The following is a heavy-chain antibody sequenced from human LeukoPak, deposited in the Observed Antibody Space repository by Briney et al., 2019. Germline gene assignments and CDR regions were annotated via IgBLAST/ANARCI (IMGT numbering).Heavy chain of an antibody. D-gene: IGHD3-3*01. V-gene: IGHV3-23*01. CDR3: ARAHPPYYDFWSDPPGGFDY. CDR2: LSDSGVYT. J-gene: IGHJ4*02. Sequence: QPGGSLRLSCAASGFTFSNYAMTWVRQAPGKGLEWVSILSDSGVYTYYADSVKGRFTISRDNSNNVLYLQMNSLRAEDTAVYYCARAHPPYYDFWSDPPGGFDYWGQGTLVTVSS. CDR1: GFTFSNYA.